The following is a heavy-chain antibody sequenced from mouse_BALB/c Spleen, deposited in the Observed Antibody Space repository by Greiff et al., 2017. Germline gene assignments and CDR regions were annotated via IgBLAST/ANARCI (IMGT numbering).Heavy chain of an antibody. CDR1: GFSLTSYG. CDR2: IWAGGST. Sequence: QVHVKQSGPGLVAPSQSLSITCTVSGFSLTSYGVHWVRQPPGKGLEWLGVIWAGGSTNYNSALMSRLSISKDNSKSQVFLKMNSLQTDDTAMYYCARFPLTEYWYFDVWGAGTTVTVSS. J-gene: IGHJ1*01. CDR3: ARFPLTEYWYFDV. V-gene: IGHV2-9*02. D-gene: IGHD4-1*01.